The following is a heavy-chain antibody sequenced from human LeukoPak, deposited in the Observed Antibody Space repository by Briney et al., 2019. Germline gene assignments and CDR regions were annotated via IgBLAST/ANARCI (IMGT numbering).Heavy chain of an antibody. D-gene: IGHD2-2*02. V-gene: IGHV4-61*02. CDR3: ASGLVVPAAISAVQNDY. CDR1: GGSISSGSYY. J-gene: IGHJ4*02. CDR2: IYTSGST. Sequence: SETLSLTCTVSGGSISSGSYYWSWIRQPAGKGLEWIGRIYTSGSTNYNPSLKSRVTISVDTSKNQFSLKLSSVTAADTAVYYCASGLVVPAAISAVQNDYWGQGTLVTVSS.